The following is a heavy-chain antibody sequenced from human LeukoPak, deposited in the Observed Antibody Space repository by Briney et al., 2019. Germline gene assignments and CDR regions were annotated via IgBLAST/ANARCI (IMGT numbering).Heavy chain of an antibody. Sequence: GTSLRLSCAASAFTFDTYAMNWVRQAPGKGLEWLSIISWNSGYIGYAASVKARFTISRDNAKKSLDLQMNSLRAEDTAFYYCAKVRGTYSSGYFFDYWGQGTLVTVSS. CDR3: AKVRGTYSSGYFFDY. J-gene: IGHJ4*02. CDR1: AFTFDTYA. V-gene: IGHV3-9*01. CDR2: ISWNSGYI. D-gene: IGHD6-19*01.